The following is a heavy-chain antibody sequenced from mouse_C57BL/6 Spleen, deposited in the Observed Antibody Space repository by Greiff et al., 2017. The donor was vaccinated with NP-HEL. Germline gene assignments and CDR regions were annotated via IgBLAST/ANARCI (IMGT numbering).Heavy chain of an antibody. CDR3: ARKAAWDYAMDY. V-gene: IGHV5-17*01. J-gene: IGHJ4*01. D-gene: IGHD4-1*01. CDR1: GFTFSDYG. CDR2: ISSGSSTI. Sequence: EVHLVESGGGLVKPGGSLKLSCAASGFTFSDYGMHWVRQAPEKGLEWVAYISSGSSTIYYADTVKGRFTISRDNAKNTLFLQMTSLRSEDTAMYYCARKAAWDYAMDYWGQGTSVTVSS.